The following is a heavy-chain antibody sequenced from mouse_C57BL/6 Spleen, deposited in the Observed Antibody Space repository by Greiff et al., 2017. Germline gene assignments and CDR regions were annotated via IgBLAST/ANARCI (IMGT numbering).Heavy chain of an antibody. CDR3: ARSMDY. CDR1: GYSFTGYY. V-gene: IGHV1-42*01. CDR2: INPSTGGT. J-gene: IGHJ4*01. Sequence: EVQLQQSGPELVKPGASVKISCKASGYSFTGYYMNWVKQSPEKSLEWIGEINPSTGGTTYNQKFKAKATLTVDKSSSTAYMQLKSLTSEDSAVYYCARSMDYWGQGTSVTVSS.